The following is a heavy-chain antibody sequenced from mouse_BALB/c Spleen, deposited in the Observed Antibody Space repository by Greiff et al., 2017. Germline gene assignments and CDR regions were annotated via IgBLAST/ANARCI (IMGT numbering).Heavy chain of an antibody. J-gene: IGHJ2*01. CDR2: ISSGSSTI. Sequence: EVQLQESGGGLVQPGGSRKLSCAASGFTFSSFGMHWVRQAPEKGLEWVAYISSGSSTIYYADTVKGRFTISRDNPKNTLFLQMTSLRSEDTAMYYCARSVRRPYFDYWGQGTTLTVSS. V-gene: IGHV5-17*02. CDR3: ARSVRRPYFDY. CDR1: GFTFSSFG. D-gene: IGHD2-14*01.